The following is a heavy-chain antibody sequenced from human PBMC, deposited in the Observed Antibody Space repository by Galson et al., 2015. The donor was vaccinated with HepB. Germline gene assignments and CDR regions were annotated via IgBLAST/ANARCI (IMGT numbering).Heavy chain of an antibody. D-gene: IGHD6-13*01. CDR3: TGPPSDQGILAHYYWDLDL. Sequence: SLRLSCAASGFTFDAYAVHWVRQASGQGLEWVGRIRRKVDNYATEYAPSMKGSFSISRDDSTNTAYLHMNSLKTEDTAVYECTGPPSDQGILAHYYWDLDLWGRGPPVHVSS. V-gene: IGHV3-73*01. J-gene: IGHJ2*01. CDR1: GFTFDAYA. CDR2: IRRKVDNYAT.